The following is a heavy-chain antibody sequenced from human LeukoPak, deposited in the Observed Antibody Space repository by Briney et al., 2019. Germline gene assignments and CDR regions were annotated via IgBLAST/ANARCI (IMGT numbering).Heavy chain of an antibody. J-gene: IGHJ4*02. CDR3: ARDAYRFYYFDY. Sequence: GSLRLSCAASGFTFSSYSMNWVRQAPGKGLEWVSSISSSSSYIYYADSVKGRFTTSRDNAKNSLYLQMNSLRAEDTAVYYCARDAYRFYYFDYWGQGTLVTVSS. V-gene: IGHV3-21*01. CDR2: ISSSSSYI. CDR1: GFTFSSYS. D-gene: IGHD3-3*01.